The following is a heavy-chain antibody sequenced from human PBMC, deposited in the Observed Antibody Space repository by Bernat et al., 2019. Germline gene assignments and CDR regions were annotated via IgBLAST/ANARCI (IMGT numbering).Heavy chain of an antibody. Sequence: QVQLQESGPGLVKPSETLSLTCTVSGGFISSYYWSWIRQPPGKGLEWIGYINYSGSTNYNPSLKSRVTISVDTSKNQFSLKLSAVTAADTAVYYCARLQYYDLWSGYFDAFDIWGQGTMVTVSS. J-gene: IGHJ3*02. V-gene: IGHV4-59*08. D-gene: IGHD3-3*01. CDR3: ARLQYYDLWSGYFDAFDI. CDR2: INYSGST. CDR1: GGFISSYY.